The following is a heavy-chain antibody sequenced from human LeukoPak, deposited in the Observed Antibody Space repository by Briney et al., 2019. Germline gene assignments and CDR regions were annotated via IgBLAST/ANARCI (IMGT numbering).Heavy chain of an antibody. J-gene: IGHJ4*02. Sequence: GGSLRLSCAASGFTFSSYSMNWVRQAPGKGLEWVSYISSSGSTIYYADSVKGRFTISRDNAKNSLYLQMNSLRAEDAAVYYCARGLASGYPLDYWGQGTLVTVSS. CDR3: ARGLASGYPLDY. CDR2: ISSSGSTI. D-gene: IGHD3-10*01. V-gene: IGHV3-48*04. CDR1: GFTFSSYS.